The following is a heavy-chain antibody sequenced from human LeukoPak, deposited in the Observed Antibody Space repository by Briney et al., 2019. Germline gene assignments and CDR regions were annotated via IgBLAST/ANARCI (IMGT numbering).Heavy chain of an antibody. V-gene: IGHV4-61*02. CDR2: IYTSGST. D-gene: IGHD6-19*01. CDR1: GGSISSGSYY. Sequence: TCTVSGGSISSGSYYWRWIRQPAGKGLEWIGRIYTSGSTNYNPSLKSRVTISVDTSKNQFSLKLSSVSAADTAVYYCARDSPIAVAVFDYWGQGTLVTVSS. CDR3: ARDSPIAVAVFDY. J-gene: IGHJ4*02.